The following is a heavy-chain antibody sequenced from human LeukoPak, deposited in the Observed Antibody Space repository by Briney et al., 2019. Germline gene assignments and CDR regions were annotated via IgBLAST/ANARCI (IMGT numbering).Heavy chain of an antibody. D-gene: IGHD3-3*01. CDR2: IDSDGIST. V-gene: IGHV3-74*01. CDR1: EFTFSSYW. Sequence: GGSLRLSCAASEFTFSSYWMHWFRQAPGKGLVWVSRIDSDGISTSYADSVKGRFTISRDNAKNTLYLQMNTLRAEDTAVYYCARGFTIFGVVNDAFDIWGQGTMVTVSS. J-gene: IGHJ3*02. CDR3: ARGFTIFGVVNDAFDI.